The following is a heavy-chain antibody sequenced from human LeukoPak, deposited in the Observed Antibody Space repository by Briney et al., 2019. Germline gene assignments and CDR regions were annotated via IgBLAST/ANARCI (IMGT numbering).Heavy chain of an antibody. CDR1: GGTFSSYA. Sequence: SVKVSCKASGGTFSSYAISWVRQAPGQGLEWMGGIIPIFGTANYEQKFQGRVTITADESTSTAYMELSSLRSEDTAVYYCAVPRGIFGVEPYYMDVWGKGTTVTVSS. CDR2: IIPIFGTA. V-gene: IGHV1-69*13. CDR3: AVPRGIFGVEPYYMDV. D-gene: IGHD3-3*01. J-gene: IGHJ6*03.